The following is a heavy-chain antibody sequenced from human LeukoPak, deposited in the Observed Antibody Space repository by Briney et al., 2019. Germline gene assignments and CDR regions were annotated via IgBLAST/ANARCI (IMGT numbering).Heavy chain of an antibody. CDR1: GASISGYY. CDR2: MYYSGDT. CDR3: AGTRLFFDY. J-gene: IGHJ4*02. V-gene: IGHV4-59*01. Sequence: SETLSLTCRVSGASISGYYWSWIRQPPGKGLEWIGHMYYSGDTTYNPSLKSRVSISLDTSKKHFSLKLSSVTAADTAVYYCAGTRLFFDYWSQGTLVTVSS.